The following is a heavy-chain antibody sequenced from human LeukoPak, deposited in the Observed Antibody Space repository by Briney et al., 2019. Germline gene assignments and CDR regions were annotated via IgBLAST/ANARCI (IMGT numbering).Heavy chain of an antibody. J-gene: IGHJ4*02. CDR3: AREVGATGETYFDY. CDR2: INPNSGGT. CDR1: GYTLTELS. D-gene: IGHD1-26*01. Sequence: ASVKVSCKVSGYTLTELSMHWVRQAPGQGLEWMGWINPNSGGTNYAQKFQGWVTMTRDTSISTAYMELSRLRSDDTAVYYCAREVGATGETYFDYWGQGTLVTVSS. V-gene: IGHV1-2*04.